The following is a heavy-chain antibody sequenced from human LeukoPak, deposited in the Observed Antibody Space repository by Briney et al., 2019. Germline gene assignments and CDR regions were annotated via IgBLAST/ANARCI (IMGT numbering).Heavy chain of an antibody. J-gene: IGHJ4*02. V-gene: IGHV4-39*01. Sequence: SETLSCNGTVSGGSISSMSYYWRGTRQPPGRGLSWIGSIHYSGRTYYNPSLKSRVTISVDTSKSQFSLKLSSVTAADTAVYYCARHVEDYFDYWGQGTLVTVSS. CDR2: IHYSGRT. CDR1: GGSISSMSYY. CDR3: ARHVEDYFDY.